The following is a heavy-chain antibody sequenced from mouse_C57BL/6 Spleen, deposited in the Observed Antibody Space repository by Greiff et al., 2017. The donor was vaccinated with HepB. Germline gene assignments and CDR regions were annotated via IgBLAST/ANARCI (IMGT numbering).Heavy chain of an antibody. D-gene: IGHD2-2*01. J-gene: IGHJ4*01. CDR1: GYTFTDYE. CDR3: TRWLRQGYYYAMDY. CDR2: IDPETGGT. V-gene: IGHV1-15*01. Sequence: QVQLQQSGAELVRPGASVTLSCKASGYTFTDYEMHWVKQTPVHGLEWIGAIDPETGGTAYNQKFKGKAILTADKSSSTAYMELSSLTSEDSAVYYCTRWLRQGYYYAMDYWGQGTSVTVSS.